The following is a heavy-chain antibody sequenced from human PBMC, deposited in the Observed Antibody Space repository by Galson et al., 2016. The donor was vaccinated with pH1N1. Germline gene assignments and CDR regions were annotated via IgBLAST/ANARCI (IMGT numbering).Heavy chain of an antibody. D-gene: IGHD6-19*01. V-gene: IGHV4-4*07. CDR3: ASVRLGRGVDY. Sequence: SETLSLTCTVSGRSISNHYWSWIRQTAAKGLEWIGRICASEISSTGIINYNPSLKSRVTMSLDTSKNQFSLKLSSVTAADTAVYYCASVRLGRGVDYWGQGTLVTVSS. CDR2: ICASEISSTGII. J-gene: IGHJ4*02. CDR1: GRSISNHY.